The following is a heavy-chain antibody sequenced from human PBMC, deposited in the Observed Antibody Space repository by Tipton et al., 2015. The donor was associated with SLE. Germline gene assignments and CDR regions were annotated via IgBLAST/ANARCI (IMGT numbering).Heavy chain of an antibody. D-gene: IGHD1-20*01. CDR2: IYYSGST. Sequence: TLSLTCTVSGGSISSYYWSWIRQHPGKGLEWIGYIYYSGSTYYNPSLKSRVTISVDTSKNQFSLKLSSVTAADTAVYYCARDAGRDITGTHGAFDIWGQGTMVTVSS. CDR3: ARDAGRDITGTHGAFDI. CDR1: GGSISSYY. V-gene: IGHV4-31*03. J-gene: IGHJ3*02.